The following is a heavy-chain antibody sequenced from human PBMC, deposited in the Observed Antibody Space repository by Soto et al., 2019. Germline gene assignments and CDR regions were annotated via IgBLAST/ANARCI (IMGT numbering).Heavy chain of an antibody. CDR2: IKSKTDGGTT. D-gene: IGHD6-13*01. CDR1: GFSFNNAW. J-gene: IGHJ6*02. CDR3: TTNPRVEQQRKSRFYFYGMDV. Sequence: GESLKISCAASGFSFNNAWMSWVRQAPGKGPEWVGRIKSKTDGGTTDYAAPVKGRFTISRDDSKNTLFLQMNSLKTEDTAVYYCTTNPRVEQQRKSRFYFYGMDVWGQGTTVTVSS. V-gene: IGHV3-15*01.